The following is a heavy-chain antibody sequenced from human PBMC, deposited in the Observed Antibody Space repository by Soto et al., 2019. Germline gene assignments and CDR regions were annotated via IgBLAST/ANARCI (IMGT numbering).Heavy chain of an antibody. CDR2: ISGSGGST. Sequence: EVQLLESGGGLVQPGGSLRLSCAASGFTFSSYAMSWVRQAPGKGLEWVSAISGSGGSTYYADSVKGRFTISRDNSKNTLYLQMNSLRAEDTAVYYCAKAVGYCSGGSCYYYFDYWGQGTLVTVSS. V-gene: IGHV3-23*01. D-gene: IGHD2-15*01. CDR3: AKAVGYCSGGSCYYYFDY. J-gene: IGHJ4*02. CDR1: GFTFSSYA.